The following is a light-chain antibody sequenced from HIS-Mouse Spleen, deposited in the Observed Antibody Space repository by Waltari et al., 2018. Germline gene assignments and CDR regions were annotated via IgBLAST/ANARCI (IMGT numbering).Light chain of an antibody. Sequence: SYELTQPPSVSVSPGQTARITCSGDALPKKYAYWYQQKSGQAPVLVIYEDSKRPSGIPERFSGSSSGTMATLTISGAQAMDEADYYCQAWDSSTYVFGTGTKVTVL. CDR2: EDS. CDR3: QAWDSSTYV. V-gene: IGLV3-10*01. J-gene: IGLJ1*01. CDR1: ALPKKY.